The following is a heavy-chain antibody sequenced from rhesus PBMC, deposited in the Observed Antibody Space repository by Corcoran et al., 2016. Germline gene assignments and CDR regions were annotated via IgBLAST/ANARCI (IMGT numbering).Heavy chain of an antibody. J-gene: IGHJ4*01. V-gene: IGHV4S10*01. Sequence: QVQLQESGPGVVKPSETLSLTCAVSGGSISDSYRWSWIRQPPGKGLEWIGYIYGSSTSTNYNPSRKIRVTMSKDTSKNQFSLKLSSVTAADMAGYYGARELYYYSGRYYYFDYWGQGVLVTVSS. CDR3: ARELYYYSGRYYYFDY. CDR1: GGSISDSYR. CDR2: IYGSSTST. D-gene: IGHD3-16*01.